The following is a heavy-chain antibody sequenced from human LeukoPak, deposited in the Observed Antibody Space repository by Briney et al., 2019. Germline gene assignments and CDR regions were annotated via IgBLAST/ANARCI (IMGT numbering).Heavy chain of an antibody. V-gene: IGHV4-61*02. Sequence: SETLSFTCTVSGGSISSGSYYWSWIRQPAGKGLEWIGRIYTSGSTNYNPSLKSRVTISVDTSKNQFSLKLSSVTAADTAVYYCAGSYIVVVPAAPHFDYWGQGTLVTVSS. CDR3: AGSYIVVVPAAPHFDY. CDR2: IYTSGST. J-gene: IGHJ4*02. CDR1: GGSISSGSYY. D-gene: IGHD2-2*01.